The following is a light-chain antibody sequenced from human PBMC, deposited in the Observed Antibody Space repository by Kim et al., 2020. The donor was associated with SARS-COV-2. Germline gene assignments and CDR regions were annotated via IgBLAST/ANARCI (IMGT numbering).Light chain of an antibody. Sequence: GSPGERATLSCRASQSVSSNLAWYQQKPGQAPRLLMYGSSTRATGTPARFSGSGSGTEFTLTISSLQSEDFAVYYCQQYNNWPLYTFGQGTKLEI. CDR2: GSS. V-gene: IGKV3-15*01. CDR3: QQYNNWPLYT. J-gene: IGKJ2*01. CDR1: QSVSSN.